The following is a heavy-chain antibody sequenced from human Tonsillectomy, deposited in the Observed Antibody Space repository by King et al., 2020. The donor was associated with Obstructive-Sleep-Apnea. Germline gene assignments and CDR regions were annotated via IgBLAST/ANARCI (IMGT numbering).Heavy chain of an antibody. CDR2: ISWNSGSI. D-gene: IGHD6-13*01. CDR3: AKAGSSSWYEGWFDP. CDR1: GYTFDDYA. Sequence: VQLVESGGGLVQPGRSLRLSCAASGYTFDDYAMHWVRQAPGKGLEWVSGISWNSGSIGYADSVKGRFTISRDNAKNSLYLQMNSLRAEDTALYYCAKAGSSSWYEGWFDPWGQGTLVTVSS. J-gene: IGHJ5*02. V-gene: IGHV3-9*01.